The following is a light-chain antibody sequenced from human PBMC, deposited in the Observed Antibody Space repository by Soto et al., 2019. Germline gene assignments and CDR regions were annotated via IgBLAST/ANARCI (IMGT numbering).Light chain of an antibody. CDR3: QQYGSSPLT. V-gene: IGKV3-20*01. J-gene: IGKJ4*01. CDR1: QSIGSS. Sequence: EIVMTQSPATLSVSPGERATLSCRASQSIGSSLAWYQVEPGQAPRLLIYAASTRVAGIPDRFSGSGSGTEFTLTISRLEPGDFAIYYCQQYGSSPLTFGGGTKVDIK. CDR2: AAS.